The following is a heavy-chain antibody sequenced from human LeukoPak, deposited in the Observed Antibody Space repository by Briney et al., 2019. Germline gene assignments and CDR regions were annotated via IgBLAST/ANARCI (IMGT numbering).Heavy chain of an antibody. D-gene: IGHD6-25*01. Sequence: PSETLSLTCAVSGGSFSGYYWSWIRQPPGKGLEWIGEINHSGSTNYNPSLKSRVTISVDTSKNQFSLKLSSVTAADTAVYYCARFGQRGKYYYYGMDVWGQGTTVTVSS. J-gene: IGHJ6*02. V-gene: IGHV4-34*01. CDR3: ARFGQRGKYYYYGMDV. CDR2: INHSGST. CDR1: GGSFSGYY.